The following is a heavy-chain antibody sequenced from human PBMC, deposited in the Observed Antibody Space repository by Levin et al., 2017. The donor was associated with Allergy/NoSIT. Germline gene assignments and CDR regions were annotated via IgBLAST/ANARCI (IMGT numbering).Heavy chain of an antibody. J-gene: IGHJ5*02. CDR2: VSYDGSIE. Sequence: QASETLSLTCAASGFRFSHYAMHWVRQAPGKGLEWVAVVSYDGSIESYADSVKGRFTVSRDTSNNTVFLQMNSLRAEDTAVYYCAKDSVGAARPTWFDPWGQGTLVTVSS. V-gene: IGHV3-30*18. D-gene: IGHD2-15*01. CDR3: AKDSVGAARPTWFDP. CDR1: GFRFSHYA.